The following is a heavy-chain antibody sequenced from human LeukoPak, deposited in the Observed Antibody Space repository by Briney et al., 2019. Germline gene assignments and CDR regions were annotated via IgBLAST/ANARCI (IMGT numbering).Heavy chain of an antibody. V-gene: IGHV3-23*01. J-gene: IGHJ6*02. CDR1: GFTFSSYA. Sequence: GGSLRLSCAASGFTFSSYAMSWVRQAPGEGLEWVSAISGSGGSTYYADSVKGRFTISRDNSKNTLYLQMNSLRAEDTAVYYCAKKLGTVPAAIPATYYYYGMDVWGQGTTVTVSS. CDR2: ISGSGGST. CDR3: AKKLGTVPAAIPATYYYYGMDV. D-gene: IGHD2-2*01.